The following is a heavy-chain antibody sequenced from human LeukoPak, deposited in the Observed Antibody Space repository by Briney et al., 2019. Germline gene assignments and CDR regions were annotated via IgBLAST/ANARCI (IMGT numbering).Heavy chain of an antibody. CDR3: ARTNAFDI. CDR2: IYYSGST. Sequence: SETLSLTCTVSGGSISPYHWSWIWQPPGKGLEWIGYIYYSGSTNYNPSLKSRVTISVDTSKNQFSLRLSSVTAADTAVYYCARTNAFDIWGQGTMVTVSS. J-gene: IGHJ3*02. CDR1: GGSISPYH. V-gene: IGHV4-59*01.